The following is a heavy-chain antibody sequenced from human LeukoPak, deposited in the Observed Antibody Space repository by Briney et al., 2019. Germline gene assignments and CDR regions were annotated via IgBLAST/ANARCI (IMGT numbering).Heavy chain of an antibody. CDR1: GYGFTDYY. J-gene: IGHJ5*02. CDR2: INPSSGAT. Sequence: ASLKASCQASGYGFTDYYTHWIRQAPGQGVEWMGWINPSSGATIYAQKFQGRVTMTRDIFSTTAYMEINSLVSDDTAVYYCARGWQINSSGGFVDPWGQGTLVTVSS. D-gene: IGHD6-6*01. V-gene: IGHV1-2*02. CDR3: ARGWQINSSGGFVDP.